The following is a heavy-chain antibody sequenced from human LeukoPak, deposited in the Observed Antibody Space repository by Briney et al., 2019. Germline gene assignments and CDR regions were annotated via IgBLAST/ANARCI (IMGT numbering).Heavy chain of an antibody. J-gene: IGHJ4*02. CDR2: IYYSGST. CDR1: GGSISSSSYY. D-gene: IGHD3-22*01. CDR3: ARVGAYYDSSGYYELDY. V-gene: IGHV4-39*07. Sequence: PSETLSLTCTVSGGSISSSSYYWGWIRQPPGKGLEWIGSIYYSGSTYYNPSLKSRVTISVDTSKNQFSLKLSSVTAADTAVYYCARVGAYYDSSGYYELDYWGQGTLVTVSS.